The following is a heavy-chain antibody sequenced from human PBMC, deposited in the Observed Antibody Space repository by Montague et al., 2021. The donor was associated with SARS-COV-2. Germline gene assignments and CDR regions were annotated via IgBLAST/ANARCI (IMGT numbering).Heavy chain of an antibody. D-gene: IGHD3-16*02. V-gene: IGHV3-48*03. Sequence: SLRLSCAASGFTFSNYDMNWVRQAPGKGPEWISYISTSAYTMSYAGSVKGRFTISRDNGKNSLYLQMNSLRVEDTAVYYCTRDYRSIVGDGLDIWGQGTKVTASS. J-gene: IGHJ3*02. CDR1: GFTFSNYD. CDR2: ISTSAYTM. CDR3: TRDYRSIVGDGLDI.